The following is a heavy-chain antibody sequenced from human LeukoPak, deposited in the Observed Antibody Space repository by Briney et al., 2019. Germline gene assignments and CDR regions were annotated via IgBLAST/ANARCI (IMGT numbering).Heavy chain of an antibody. V-gene: IGHV3-74*01. CDR3: ARIPYDSSGYYDY. CDR1: GFTFSSYW. Sequence: GGSLRLSCAASGFTFSSYWMHWVRQAPGKGLVWVSRINSDGISTNYADSVKGRFTISRDNAKNTLYLQMNSLRAEDTAVYYCARIPYDSSGYYDYWGQGTLVTVSS. CDR2: INSDGIST. D-gene: IGHD3-22*01. J-gene: IGHJ4*02.